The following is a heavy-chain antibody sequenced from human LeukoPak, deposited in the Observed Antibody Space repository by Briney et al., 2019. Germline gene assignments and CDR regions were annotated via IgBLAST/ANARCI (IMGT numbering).Heavy chain of an antibody. D-gene: IGHD6-19*01. V-gene: IGHV4-61*01. CDR2: IYYSGST. CDR3: ARAHSSGPSFDFDY. CDR1: GYSISSGYY. Sequence: PSETLSLTCAVSGYSISSGYYWGWIRQPPGKGLEWIGYIYYSGSTNYNPSLKSRVTISVDTSKNQFSLKLSSVTAADTAVYYCARAHSSGPSFDFDYWGQGTLVTVSS. J-gene: IGHJ4*02.